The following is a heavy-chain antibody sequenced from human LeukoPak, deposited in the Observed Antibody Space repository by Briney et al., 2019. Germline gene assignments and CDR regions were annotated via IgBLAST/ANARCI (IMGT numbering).Heavy chain of an antibody. CDR2: INPNSGGT. CDR3: ARDHYYDSSGYYAY. Sequence: ASVKVSCKASGYTFTDYYIHWVRQAPGQGLEWMGWINPNSGGTNYAQKFQGRVTMTRDTSISTAYMELSRLRSDDTAVYYCARDHYYDSSGYYAYWGQGTLVTVSS. J-gene: IGHJ4*02. D-gene: IGHD3-22*01. CDR1: GYTFTDYY. V-gene: IGHV1-2*02.